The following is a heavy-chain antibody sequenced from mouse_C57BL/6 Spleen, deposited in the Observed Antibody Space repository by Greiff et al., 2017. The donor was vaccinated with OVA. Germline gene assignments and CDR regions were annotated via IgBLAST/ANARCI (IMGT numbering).Heavy chain of an antibody. CDR2: INPNNGGT. CDR3: ARSGLYDYEEYYFDY. CDR1: GYTFTDYY. Sequence: EVQLQQSGPELVKPGASVKISCKASGYTFTDYYMNWVKQSHGKSLEWIGDINPNNGGTSYNQKFKGKATLTVDKSSSTAYMELRSLTSEDSAVYYCARSGLYDYEEYYFDYWGQGTTLTVSS. V-gene: IGHV1-26*01. J-gene: IGHJ2*01. D-gene: IGHD2-4*01.